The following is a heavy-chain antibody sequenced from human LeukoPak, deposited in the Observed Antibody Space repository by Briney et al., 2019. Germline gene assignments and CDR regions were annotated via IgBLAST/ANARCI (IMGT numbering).Heavy chain of an antibody. J-gene: IGHJ4*02. Sequence: ASETLSLTCTVSGYSISSGYYWGWIRQPPGKGLEWIGSIYHSGSTYYNPSLKSRVTISVDTSKNQFSLKLSSVTAADTAVYYCARDLLAARPGIKTWGQGTLVTVSS. CDR1: GYSISSGYY. V-gene: IGHV4-38-2*02. D-gene: IGHD6-6*01. CDR3: ARDLLAARPGIKT. CDR2: IYHSGST.